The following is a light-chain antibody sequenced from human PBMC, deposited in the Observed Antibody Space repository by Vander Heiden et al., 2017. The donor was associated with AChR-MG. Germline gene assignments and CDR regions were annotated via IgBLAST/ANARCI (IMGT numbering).Light chain of an antibody. CDR2: WAS. J-gene: IGKJ2*01. CDR3: QQHYSTPHT. CDR1: QSVFYSSNNNNY. Sequence: DIVITQSPASLAVSLGERATINCKSSQSVFYSSNNNNYLAWYQQKPGQPPKLLIYWASSRESGVPDRFSGSGSGTDFTLTISSLQAEDVAVYYCQQHYSTPHTFGQGTRVEIK. V-gene: IGKV4-1*01.